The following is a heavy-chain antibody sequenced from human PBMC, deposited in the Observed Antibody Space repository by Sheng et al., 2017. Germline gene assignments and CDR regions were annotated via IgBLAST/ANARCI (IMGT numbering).Heavy chain of an antibody. Sequence: EVLLVESGGGLVQPGGSLRLSCAASGFTFTNYWMDWVRQAPGKGLEWVANIKQDGSEKYYVDSVKGRFTISRDNAKTSVFLQMNSLRVEDTAVYYCSTSLNYWGQGSLVTVSS. CDR1: GFTFTNYW. CDR3: STSLNY. CDR2: IKQDGSEK. V-gene: IGHV3-7*01. J-gene: IGHJ4*02.